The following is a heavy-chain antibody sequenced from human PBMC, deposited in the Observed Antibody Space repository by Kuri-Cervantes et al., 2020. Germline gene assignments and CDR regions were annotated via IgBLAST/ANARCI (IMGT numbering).Heavy chain of an antibody. Sequence: ASVKVSCKASGYSFSSYGISWVRQAPGQGLEWMGWISAYNGNTYYAHKAQGRVTMTTDTSTDTAYMELRSLRSDDTAVYYCARVKYDFWSAPIGMDVWGQGTTVTVSS. CDR2: ISAYNGNT. CDR1: GYSFSSYG. V-gene: IGHV1-18*01. CDR3: ARVKYDFWSAPIGMDV. D-gene: IGHD3-3*01. J-gene: IGHJ6*02.